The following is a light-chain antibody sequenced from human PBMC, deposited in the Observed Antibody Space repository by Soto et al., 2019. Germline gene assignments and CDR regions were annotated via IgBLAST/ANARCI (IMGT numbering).Light chain of an antibody. V-gene: IGLV3-27*01. CDR2: KDT. CDR1: VLAKRY. J-gene: IGLJ2*01. CDR3: YSVADNNLV. Sequence: SYELTQPSSVSVSPGQTARITCSGDVLAKRYVRWFQKPGQAPVLVIFKDTERPSGIPERFSGSSSGTTVTLTISGAQVEDEADYYCYSVADNNLVFGGGTKVTVL.